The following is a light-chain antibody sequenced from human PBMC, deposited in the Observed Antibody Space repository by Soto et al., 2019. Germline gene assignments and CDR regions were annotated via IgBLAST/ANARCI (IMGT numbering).Light chain of an antibody. Sequence: ESVLTQSPGTLSLSPGERATLSCRASQSVSSSYLAWYQQNPGQAPRLLIYAASTRATGIPDRFSGSGSGTDFTLTISRLEPEDFAVYFCQQYGSSPYTFGQGTKLEI. CDR3: QQYGSSPYT. CDR2: AAS. J-gene: IGKJ2*01. V-gene: IGKV3-20*01. CDR1: QSVSSSY.